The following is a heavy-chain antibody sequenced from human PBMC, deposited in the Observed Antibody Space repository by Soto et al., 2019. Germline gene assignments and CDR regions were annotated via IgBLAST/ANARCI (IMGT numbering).Heavy chain of an antibody. Sequence: EVQLLESGGALVQPGGSLSLSCEASESTLSIFPMSWVRQAPGKGLEWISGITGGATNAYYADSVKGRITISRDNSKNTLYLQLNSLRAEDTAVYYCAKEAARPGPCDSWGQGTLVTVSS. CDR3: AKEAARPGPCDS. D-gene: IGHD6-6*01. CDR2: ITGGATNA. J-gene: IGHJ4*02. CDR1: ESTLSIFP. V-gene: IGHV3-23*01.